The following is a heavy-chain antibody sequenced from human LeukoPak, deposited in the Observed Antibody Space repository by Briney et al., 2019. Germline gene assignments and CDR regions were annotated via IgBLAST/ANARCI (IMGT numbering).Heavy chain of an antibody. CDR1: GFTFTTYW. V-gene: IGHV3-7*01. Sequence: PGGSLRLSCAASGFTFTTYWMSWVRQAPGKGLEWVANIKEDGSEKNYVDSVKGRFTISRDNAKNSLHLQMNSLRAEDTAVYYCARDRDVPAIGMDVWGQGTTVTVSS. J-gene: IGHJ6*02. CDR3: ARDRDVPAIGMDV. CDR2: IKEDGSEK.